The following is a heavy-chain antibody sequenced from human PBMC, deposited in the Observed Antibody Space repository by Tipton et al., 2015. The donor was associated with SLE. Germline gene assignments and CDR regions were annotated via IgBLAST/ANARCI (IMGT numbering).Heavy chain of an antibody. V-gene: IGHV4-59*08. Sequence: LRLSCTVSGVSISSDYWTWIRQPPGKGLEWIGYMYYSGSTDYNPSLKSRVTISVDTAKNQFSQNLSSVTAADTAVYYCARGDYSRYYSSMDVWGQGTTVTVSS. J-gene: IGHJ6*02. CDR3: ARGDYSRYYSSMDV. CDR1: GVSISSDY. D-gene: IGHD4-11*01. CDR2: MYYSGST.